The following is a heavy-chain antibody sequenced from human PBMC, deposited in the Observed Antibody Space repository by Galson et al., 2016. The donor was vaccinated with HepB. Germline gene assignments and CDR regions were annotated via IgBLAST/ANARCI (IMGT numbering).Heavy chain of an antibody. CDR2: ISSSSGYI. CDR1: GFFFSSYS. V-gene: IGHV3-21*01. J-gene: IGHJ1*01. CDR3: ARQGSPTTREYFQH. D-gene: IGHD2-2*01. Sequence: SLRLSCAASGFFFSSYSMNWVRQAPGKGLEWVSSISSSSGYIYYADSVKGRFTISRDNAKNSLYLQMHSLRVEDTAVYYCARQGSPTTREYFQHWGQGTRVTVSS.